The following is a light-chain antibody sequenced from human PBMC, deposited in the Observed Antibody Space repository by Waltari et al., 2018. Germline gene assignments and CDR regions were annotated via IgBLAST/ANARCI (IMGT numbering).Light chain of an antibody. CDR1: QTISSY. J-gene: IGKJ4*01. V-gene: IGKV1-8*01. Sequence: AIRITQSPSSLSASTGDRVTITCRASQTISSYLAWYKQKPGKAHKLLIFGSSNLESRVPSRFSGRQSGTDFTLTISCLQSEDFAVYYCQQYNTYPLTFGGGTKVEI. CDR3: QQYNTYPLT. CDR2: GSS.